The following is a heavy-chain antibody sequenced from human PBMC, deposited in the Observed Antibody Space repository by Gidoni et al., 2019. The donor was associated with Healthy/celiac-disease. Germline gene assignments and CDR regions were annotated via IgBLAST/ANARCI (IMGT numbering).Heavy chain of an antibody. J-gene: IGHJ6*04. CDR1: EETCTGYY. CDR2: INPNSGGT. V-gene: IGHV1-2*02. Sequence: QVQLVQSGAEVKKPGASVQVSCKASEETCTGYYMHWVRQAPGQGLEWMGWINPNSGGTNYAQKFQGRVTMTRDTSISTAYMELSRLRSDDTAVYYCARDGTTTVTTYYGMDVWGKGTTVTVSS. CDR3: ARDGTTTVTTYYGMDV. D-gene: IGHD4-4*01.